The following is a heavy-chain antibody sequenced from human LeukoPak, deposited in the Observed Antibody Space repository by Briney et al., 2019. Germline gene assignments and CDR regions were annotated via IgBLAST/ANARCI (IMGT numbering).Heavy chain of an antibody. CDR3: ARSGGLTNVRIVVVTAIGY. V-gene: IGHV3-21*01. CDR2: IGATGTNK. J-gene: IGHJ4*02. D-gene: IGHD2-21*02. CDR1: GFTFTNHA. Sequence: KSGGSLRLSCTASGFTFTNHAMSWVRQAPGKGLEWVSAIGATGTNKYYADSVKGRFTFSRDNAKNSLYLQMNSLRAEDTAVYYCARSGGLTNVRIVVVTAIGYWGQGTLVTVSS.